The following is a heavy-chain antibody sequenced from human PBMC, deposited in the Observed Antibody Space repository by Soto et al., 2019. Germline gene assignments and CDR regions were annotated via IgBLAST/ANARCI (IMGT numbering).Heavy chain of an antibody. CDR2: INPNSGGT. CDR1: GYTFTGYY. Sequence: ASVKVSCKASGYTFTGYYMHWVRQAPGQGLEWMGWINPNSGGTNYAQKFQGWVTMTRDTSISTAYMELGRLRSDDTAVYYCARSSWYGYYYYMDVWGKGTTVTVSS. V-gene: IGHV1-2*04. D-gene: IGHD6-13*01. CDR3: ARSSWYGYYYYMDV. J-gene: IGHJ6*03.